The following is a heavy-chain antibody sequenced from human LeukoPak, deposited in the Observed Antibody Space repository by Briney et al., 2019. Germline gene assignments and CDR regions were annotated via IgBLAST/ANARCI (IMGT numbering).Heavy chain of an antibody. CDR1: GYTFTSYG. CDR2: ISAYNGNT. D-gene: IGHD3-9*01. Sequence: ASVKVSCKASGYTFTSYGISWVRQAPGQGLEWMGWISAYNGNTNYAQKLQGRVTMTTDTSTSTAYMELRSLRSDDTAVYYCARIGVITGYFDWSSHNWFDPWGQGTLVTVSS. V-gene: IGHV1-18*01. J-gene: IGHJ5*02. CDR3: ARIGVITGYFDWSSHNWFDP.